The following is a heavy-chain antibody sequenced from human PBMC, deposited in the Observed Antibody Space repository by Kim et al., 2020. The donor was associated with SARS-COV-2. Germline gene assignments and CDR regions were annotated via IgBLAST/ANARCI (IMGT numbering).Heavy chain of an antibody. CDR2: INAGNGNT. Sequence: ASVKVSCKASGYTFTSYAMHWVRQAPGQRLEWMGWINAGNGNTKYSQKFQGRVTITRDTSASTAYMELSSLRSEDTAVYYCAIVATEGRSAYYYYYGMDVWGQGTTVTVSS. V-gene: IGHV1-3*01. D-gene: IGHD5-12*01. CDR3: AIVATEGRSAYYYYYGMDV. CDR1: GYTFTSYA. J-gene: IGHJ6*02.